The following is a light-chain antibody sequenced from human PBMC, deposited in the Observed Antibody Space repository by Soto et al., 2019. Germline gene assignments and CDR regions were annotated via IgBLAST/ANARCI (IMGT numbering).Light chain of an antibody. J-gene: IGKJ1*01. CDR2: GAS. Sequence: EIVLTQSPGTLSLSPGERVTISCRASQSVSSNFLAWYQQKPGQAPRLLIYGASNRAAGIPDRFSGSGSGTDFTLTISRLEPEDFAVYYCHQYSSSRRTFGQGTKVEIK. CDR1: QSVSSNF. V-gene: IGKV3-20*01. CDR3: HQYSSSRRT.